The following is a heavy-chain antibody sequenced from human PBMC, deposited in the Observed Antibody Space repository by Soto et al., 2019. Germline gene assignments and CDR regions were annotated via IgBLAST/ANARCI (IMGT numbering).Heavy chain of an antibody. CDR1: GGSISNYY. Sequence: SETLSLTCTVSGGSISNYYWSWIRQPPGKGLEWIGFLDYSGTTNYNPSLKRRVTISLNPSKNQFSLKLSSVNAADTAVYYCAKDRYGDYGGIDYWGQGTMVTVSS. J-gene: IGHJ4*02. V-gene: IGHV4-59*12. D-gene: IGHD4-17*01. CDR2: LDYSGTT. CDR3: AKDRYGDYGGIDY.